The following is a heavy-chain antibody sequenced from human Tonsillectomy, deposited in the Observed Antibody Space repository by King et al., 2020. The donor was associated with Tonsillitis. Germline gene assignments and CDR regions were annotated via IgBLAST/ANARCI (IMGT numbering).Heavy chain of an antibody. CDR3: ARXXSGSFDY. J-gene: IGHJ4*02. V-gene: IGHV4-39*01. CDR1: XGXXXXXDQY. CDR2: MYNTGTT. Sequence: QLQXSGPGVVKPSETLXXTCXXSXGXXXXXDQYWXXIRQPPGKGLEWIGYMYNTGTTFYNPSLKSRITISGGTSENRFSLKLSSVTAADTAVYFCARXXSGSFDYXGXGALVTVS. D-gene: IGHD1-26*01.